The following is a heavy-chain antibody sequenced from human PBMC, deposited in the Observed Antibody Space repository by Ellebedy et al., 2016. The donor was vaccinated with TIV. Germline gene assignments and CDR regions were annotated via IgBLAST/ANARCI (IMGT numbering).Heavy chain of an antibody. J-gene: IGHJ5*02. CDR1: GSTFSKYG. V-gene: IGHV3-7*01. CDR2: IIQDGSQK. CDR3: ARAIGVADCS. Sequence: PGGSLRLSCAASGSTFSKYGMHWVRQTPGRGLEWVANIIQDGSQKYYVDSVKGRFTISRDNAKNSLYLQMNSLRDEDTAVYYCARAIGVADCSWGQGTLVTVSS. D-gene: IGHD2-21*02.